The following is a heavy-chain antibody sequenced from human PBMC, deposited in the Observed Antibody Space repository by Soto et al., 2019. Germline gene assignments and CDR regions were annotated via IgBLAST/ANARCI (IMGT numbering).Heavy chain of an antibody. V-gene: IGHV4-39*01. CDR2: IYYSGTT. CDR1: GGSISSSSYY. Sequence: PSETLSLTCTVSGGSISSSSYYWGWIRQPPGKGLEWIGSIYYSGTTYYNPSLKSRVTISVDTSKNQFSLKLSSVTAADTAVYYCVGVVVVAATHFDYWGQGTLVTVSS. J-gene: IGHJ4*02. D-gene: IGHD2-15*01. CDR3: VGVVVVAATHFDY.